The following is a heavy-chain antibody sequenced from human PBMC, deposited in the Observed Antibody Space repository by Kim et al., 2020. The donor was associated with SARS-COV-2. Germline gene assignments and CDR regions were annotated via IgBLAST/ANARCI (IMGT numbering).Heavy chain of an antibody. J-gene: IGHJ6*02. D-gene: IGHD2-15*01. V-gene: IGHV3-48*03. Sequence: GGSLRLSCAASGFTFSSYEMNWVRQAPGKGLEWVSYISSSGSTIYYADSVKGRFTISRDNAKNSLYLQMNSLRAEDTAVYYCARVGGYCSGGSCYWLPYYYYYYGMDVWGHGTTGTVSS. CDR2: ISSSGSTI. CDR3: ARVGGYCSGGSCYWLPYYYYYYGMDV. CDR1: GFTFSSYE.